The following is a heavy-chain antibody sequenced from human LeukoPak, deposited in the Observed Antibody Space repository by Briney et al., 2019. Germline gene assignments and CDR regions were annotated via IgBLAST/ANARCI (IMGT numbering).Heavy chain of an antibody. J-gene: IGHJ6*03. Sequence: GASVTVSCKASGGTFSSYAISWVRQAPGQGLEWMGGIIPIFGTANYAQKFQGRVTITADKSTSTAYMELSSLRSEDTAVYYCARADLDSVGVPALKYYYYYMDVWGKGTTVTVSS. CDR2: IIPIFGTA. D-gene: IGHD2-2*03. V-gene: IGHV1-69*06. CDR3: ARADLDSVGVPALKYYYYYMDV. CDR1: GGTFSSYA.